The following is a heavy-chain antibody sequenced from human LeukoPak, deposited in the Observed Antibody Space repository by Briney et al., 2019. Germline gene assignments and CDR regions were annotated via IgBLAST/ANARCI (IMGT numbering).Heavy chain of an antibody. V-gene: IGHV1-2*02. D-gene: IGHD2-15*01. CDR2: INPNSGGT. CDR3: ARTPRDIVVVVAATLYYYYGMDV. J-gene: IGHJ6*02. CDR1: GYTFTGYY. Sequence: GASVKVSCKASGYTFTGYYMHWVRQAPGLGLEWMGWINPNSGGTNYAQKFQGRVTMTRDTSISTAYMELSRLRSDDTAVYYCARTPRDIVVVVAATLYYYYGMDVWGQGTTVTVSS.